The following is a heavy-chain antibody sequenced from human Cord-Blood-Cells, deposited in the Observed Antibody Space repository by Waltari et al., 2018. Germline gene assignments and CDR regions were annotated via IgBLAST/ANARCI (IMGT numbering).Heavy chain of an antibody. Sequence: QVQLVQSGAEVKKPGSSVKVSCKASGGTFSSYAISWVRQAPGQGLEWMGMIIPILGIANYAQKFQGRVTITADKSTSTAYMELSSLRSEDTAVYYCARDRGYDILTGYYFDYWGQGTLVTVSS. CDR3: ARDRGYDILTGYYFDY. CDR2: IIPILGIA. J-gene: IGHJ4*02. V-gene: IGHV1-69*09. CDR1: GGTFSSYA. D-gene: IGHD3-9*01.